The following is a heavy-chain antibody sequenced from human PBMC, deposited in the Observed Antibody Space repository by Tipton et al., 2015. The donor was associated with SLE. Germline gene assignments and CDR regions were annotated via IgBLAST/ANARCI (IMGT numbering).Heavy chain of an antibody. D-gene: IGHD7-27*01. J-gene: IGHJ4*02. CDR3: ARQFAGERGYYFDY. Sequence: TLSLTCTVSGGSISSYYWSWIRQPPGKGLEWIGYIYYSGSTNYNPSLKSRVTISVDRSKNQLSLNLSSVTAADTAVYYCARQFAGERGYYFDYWGQGTLVTVSS. V-gene: IGHV4-59*01. CDR1: GGSISSYY. CDR2: IYYSGST.